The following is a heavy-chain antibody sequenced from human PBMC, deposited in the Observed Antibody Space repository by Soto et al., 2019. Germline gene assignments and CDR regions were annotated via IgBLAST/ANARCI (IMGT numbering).Heavy chain of an antibody. CDR1: GGSISTVDYW. D-gene: IGHD7-27*01. J-gene: IGHJ4*02. CDR3: ARGPSGDKVDS. Sequence: QVQLQESGPGLVKPSQTLSLTCTVSGGSISTVDYWWSWIRQSPDMGLEWIGHIYDGGRTYNNPSLESRATMSVDPSKSQLSLTLSSVSAADTAVYYCARGPSGDKVDSWGQGTLVPVSS. CDR2: IYDGGRT. V-gene: IGHV4-30-4*01.